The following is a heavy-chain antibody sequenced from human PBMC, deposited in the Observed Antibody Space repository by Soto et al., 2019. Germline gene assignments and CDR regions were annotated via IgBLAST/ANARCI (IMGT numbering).Heavy chain of an antibody. V-gene: IGHV3-30*03. Sequence: QVQLVESGGGVVQPGRSLRLSCAASGFTFSSYGMHWVCQAPGKGLEWVALISFDGSNTYYADSVKGRFTISRDNSQNTLYLQMQSLRVEDTSLYYCGAGQFFSDYWGQGTLVTVSS. CDR2: ISFDGSNT. CDR1: GFTFSSYG. D-gene: IGHD6-19*01. J-gene: IGHJ4*02. CDR3: GAGQFFSDY.